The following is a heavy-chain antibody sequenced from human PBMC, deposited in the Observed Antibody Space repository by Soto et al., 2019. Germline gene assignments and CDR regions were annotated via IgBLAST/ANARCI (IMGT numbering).Heavy chain of an antibody. CDR1: GGSFIDYS. CDR2: INHSGSA. Sequence: QVLLQQWGAGRLKPSETLSLTCAVYGGSFIDYSWGWTRQSPGTGLEWIGEINHSGSANYNPSLKSRVTISVDTSKNQFSLKLYSVTAAAAAVYYCGSVSDYWSQGTLVTVSS. V-gene: IGHV4-34*01. J-gene: IGHJ4*02. CDR3: GSVSDY.